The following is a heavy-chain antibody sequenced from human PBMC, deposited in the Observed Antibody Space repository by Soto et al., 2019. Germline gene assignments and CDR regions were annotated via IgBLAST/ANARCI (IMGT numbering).Heavy chain of an antibody. V-gene: IGHV4-59*01. CDR1: GCSISSYY. CDR3: ARGYYYDSSGTLDY. D-gene: IGHD3-22*01. J-gene: IGHJ4*02. CDR2: IYYSGST. Sequence: SETLSLTCTVSGCSISSYYWSWIRQPPGKGLEWIGYIYYSGSTNYNPSLKSRVTISVDTSKNQFSLKLSSVTAADTAVYYCARGYYYDSSGTLDYWGQGTLVTVSS.